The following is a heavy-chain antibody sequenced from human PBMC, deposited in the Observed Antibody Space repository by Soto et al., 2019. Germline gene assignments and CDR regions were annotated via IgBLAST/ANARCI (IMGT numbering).Heavy chain of an antibody. CDR3: ARHVGHYSSGWYDRGNTFDY. Sequence: SETLSLTCTVSGGSISSSSYYWGWIRQPPGKGLEWIGSIYYSGSTYYNPSLKSRVTISVDTSKNQFSLKLSSVTAADTAVYYCARHVGHYSSGWYDRGNTFDYWGQGTLVTVSS. J-gene: IGHJ4*02. CDR2: IYYSGST. D-gene: IGHD6-19*01. CDR1: GGSISSSSYY. V-gene: IGHV4-39*01.